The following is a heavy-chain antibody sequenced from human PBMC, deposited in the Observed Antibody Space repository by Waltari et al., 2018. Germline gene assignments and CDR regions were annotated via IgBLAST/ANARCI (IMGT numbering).Heavy chain of an antibody. J-gene: IGHJ4*02. V-gene: IGHV4-39*07. CDR1: GGSISSYY. CDR2: ISYSGRT. CDR3: AREGRWGYCSGGSCYSDY. D-gene: IGHD2-15*01. Sequence: QLQLQESGPGLVKPSETLSLTCTVSGGSISSYYWSWIRQPPGKGLEWIGSISYSGRTYYNPSLKSRLTISLDTSKNQFSLKLTSLTAADTALYYCAREGRWGYCSGGSCYSDYWGQGILVTVSS.